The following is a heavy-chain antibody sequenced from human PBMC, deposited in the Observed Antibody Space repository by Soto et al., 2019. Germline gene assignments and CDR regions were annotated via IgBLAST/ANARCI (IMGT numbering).Heavy chain of an antibody. J-gene: IGHJ4*02. V-gene: IGHV3-13*01. CDR1: GFTFSSYD. CDR3: ARAGDSSGYVGFDY. Sequence: EVQLVESGGGLVQPGGSLRLSCAASGFTFSSYDMHWVRQATGKGLEWVSAIGTAGDTYYPGSVKGRFTISRENAKNSLYLQMNSLRAEDTAVYYCARAGDSSGYVGFDYWGQGTLVTVSS. D-gene: IGHD3-22*01. CDR2: IGTAGDT.